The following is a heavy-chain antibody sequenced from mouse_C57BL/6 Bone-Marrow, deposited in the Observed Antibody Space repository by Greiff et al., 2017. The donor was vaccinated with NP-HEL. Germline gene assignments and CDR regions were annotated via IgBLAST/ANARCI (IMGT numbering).Heavy chain of an antibody. Sequence: EVKVVESGGDLVKPGGSLKLSCAASGFTFSSYGMSWVRQTPDKRLEWVATISRGGSCTYYPDSVKGRFTISRDNAKNTLYLQMSRLKSEDTAMYYCARHPIYDGYPYWDFDVWGTGTTVTVSS. D-gene: IGHD2-3*01. V-gene: IGHV5-6*01. J-gene: IGHJ1*03. CDR3: ARHPIYDGYPYWDFDV. CDR1: GFTFSSYG. CDR2: ISRGGSCT.